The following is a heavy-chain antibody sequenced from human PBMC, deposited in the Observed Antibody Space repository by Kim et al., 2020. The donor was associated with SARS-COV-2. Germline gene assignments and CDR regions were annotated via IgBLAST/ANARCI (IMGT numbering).Heavy chain of an antibody. Sequence: SETLSLTCTVSGGSISSSSYYWGWIRQPPGKGLEWIGSIYYSGSTYYNPSLKSRVTISVDTSKNQFSLKLSSVTAADTAVYYCALDSSGYYYTLDAFDIWGQGTMVTVSS. V-gene: IGHV4-39*01. CDR1: GGSISSSSYY. D-gene: IGHD3-22*01. CDR2: IYYSGST. CDR3: ALDSSGYYYTLDAFDI. J-gene: IGHJ3*02.